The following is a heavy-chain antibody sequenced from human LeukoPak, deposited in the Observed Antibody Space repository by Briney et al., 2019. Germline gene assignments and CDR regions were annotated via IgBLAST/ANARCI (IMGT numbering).Heavy chain of an antibody. V-gene: IGHV1-8*01. CDR2: MNTNRGNT. D-gene: IGHD3-22*01. Sequence: SLSLSCKASGYTLTSYDINWVRHATGQGLEWMGWMNTNRGNTGYAQTFQGRATMTRNTSISTAYMELSSLRSEDTAVYDCAREPAPDGLGNDRSGYYYYMDIWGKGTTVTVSS. J-gene: IGHJ6*03. CDR3: AREPAPDGLGNDRSGYYYYMDI. CDR1: GYTLTSYD.